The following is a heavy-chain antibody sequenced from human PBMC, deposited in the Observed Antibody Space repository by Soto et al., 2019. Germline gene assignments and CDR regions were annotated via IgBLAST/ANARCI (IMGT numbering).Heavy chain of an antibody. CDR2: INAGDGNT. Sequence: QVQLVQSGAEEKKPGASVKVSCKASGYTFTSYAMHWVRQAPGQRLEWMGWINAGDGNTKYSQKFQGRVTITRDTSASKAYMELSSLRSEDTAVYYCARGSGSYYGFDYWGQGTLVTVSS. J-gene: IGHJ4*02. CDR1: GYTFTSYA. V-gene: IGHV1-3*05. D-gene: IGHD1-26*01. CDR3: ARGSGSYYGFDY.